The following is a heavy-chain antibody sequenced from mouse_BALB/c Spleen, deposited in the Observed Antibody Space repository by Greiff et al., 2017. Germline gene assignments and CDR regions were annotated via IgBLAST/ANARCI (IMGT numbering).Heavy chain of an antibody. J-gene: IGHJ3*01. D-gene: IGHD1-1*01. CDR2: IDPANGNT. Sequence: EVQLQQSGAELVKPGASVKLSCTASGFNIKDTYMHWVEQKPEQGLEWIGRIDPANGNTKYDPKFQGKATITADTSSNTAYLQLSSLTSEDTAVYYCAQENYGFAYWGKGTLVTVSA. CDR3: AQENYGFAY. V-gene: IGHV14-3*02. CDR1: GFNIKDTY.